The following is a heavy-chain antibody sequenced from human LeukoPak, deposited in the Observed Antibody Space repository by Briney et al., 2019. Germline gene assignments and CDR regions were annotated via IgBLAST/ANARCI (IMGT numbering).Heavy chain of an antibody. CDR2: ISGSGGIT. CDR3: AKDPIYDFWSGYNNWFDP. J-gene: IGHJ5*02. CDR1: GFTFSSYA. V-gene: IGHV3-23*01. D-gene: IGHD3-3*01. Sequence: GGSLRLSCEASGFTFSSYAMIWVRQAPGKGLEWVSAISGSGGITYYADSVKGRSTISRDNSKSTLYVQMNSVRAEDTAVYYCAKDPIYDFWSGYNNWFDPWGQGTLVTVSS.